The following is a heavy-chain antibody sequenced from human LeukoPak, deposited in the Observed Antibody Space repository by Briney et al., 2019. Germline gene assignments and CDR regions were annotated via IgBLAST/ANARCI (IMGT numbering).Heavy chain of an antibody. CDR3: ARSTGPMVRGVPQAPDY. J-gene: IGHJ4*02. Sequence: GASVKVSCKASGYTFTGHYIHWVRQAPGQGLEWMGWINPNNGDKKYAQKFQGRVTMTRGTSLSTVYMELSSLRSEDTAVYYCARSTGPMVRGVPQAPDYWGQGTLVTVSS. V-gene: IGHV1-2*02. D-gene: IGHD3-10*01. CDR1: GYTFTGHY. CDR2: INPNNGDK.